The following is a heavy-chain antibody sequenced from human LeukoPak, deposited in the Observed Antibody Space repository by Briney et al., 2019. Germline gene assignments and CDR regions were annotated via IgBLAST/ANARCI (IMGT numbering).Heavy chain of an antibody. D-gene: IGHD2-8*02. J-gene: IGHJ3*02. Sequence: GASVKVSCKASGYTFTGYYMHWVRQAPGQGLEWMGWINPNSGGTNYAQKFQGRVTMTRDTSISTAYMELSRLRSDDTAVYYCARDLVAIPVAFDIWGQGTMVTVSS. CDR1: GYTFTGYY. CDR3: ARDLVAIPVAFDI. V-gene: IGHV1-2*02. CDR2: INPNSGGT.